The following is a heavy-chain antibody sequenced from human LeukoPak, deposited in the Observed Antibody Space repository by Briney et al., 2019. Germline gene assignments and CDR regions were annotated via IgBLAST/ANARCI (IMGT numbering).Heavy chain of an antibody. Sequence: GGSLRLSCVGSGFTFSNYAMTWVRQGPGKGLEWVSTISSSGDGTFYADSVKGRFTISRDNSKNTLFLQMNSLRAEDTAVYYCARGGYSSSWYHFDYWGQGTLVTVSS. CDR2: ISSSGDGT. CDR1: GFTFSNYA. V-gene: IGHV3-23*01. CDR3: ARGGYSSSWYHFDY. J-gene: IGHJ4*02. D-gene: IGHD6-13*01.